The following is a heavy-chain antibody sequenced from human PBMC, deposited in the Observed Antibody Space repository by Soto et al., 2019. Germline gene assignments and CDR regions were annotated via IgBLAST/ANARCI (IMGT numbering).Heavy chain of an antibody. CDR3: AKLYYYDSSGYYYGSRDAFDI. D-gene: IGHD3-22*01. CDR1: GFTFSSYA. CDR2: ISGSGGST. J-gene: IGHJ3*02. Sequence: GGSLRLSCAASGFTFSSYAMSWVRQAPGKGLEWVSAISGSGGSTYYADSVKGRFTISRDNSKNTLYLQMNSLRAEDTAVYYCAKLYYYDSSGYYYGSRDAFDIWGQGTMVTVSS. V-gene: IGHV3-23*01.